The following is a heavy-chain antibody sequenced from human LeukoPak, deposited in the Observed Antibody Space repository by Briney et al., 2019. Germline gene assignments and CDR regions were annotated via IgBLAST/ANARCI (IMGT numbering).Heavy chain of an antibody. J-gene: IGHJ4*02. CDR2: IYYSVNA. Sequence: PSETLSLTSTVDGASATSYYSSWIRHPPGEGLGWIGYIYYSVNANYNPSRMRRVTISVDTSKNQLSLNLSSVTAADTAVYYCASMDSSGWRFDYWGQRTLVTVSS. V-gene: IGHV4-59*02. CDR3: ASMDSSGWRFDY. D-gene: IGHD6-19*01. CDR1: GASATSYY.